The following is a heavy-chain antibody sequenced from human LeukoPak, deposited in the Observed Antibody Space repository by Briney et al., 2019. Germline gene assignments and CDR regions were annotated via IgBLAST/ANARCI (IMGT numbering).Heavy chain of an antibody. J-gene: IGHJ4*02. CDR3: ARDGFDAGIYFDY. V-gene: IGHV3-7*01. D-gene: IGHD3-9*01. CDR1: GFTFSSHW. Sequence: PGGSLRLSCAVSGFTFSSHWMSWVRQAPGKGLEWVANINQDGSQRYYVDSAKGRFTISRDNAKNPLYLQMDSLRVEDTAVYYCARDGFDAGIYFDYWGQGALVTVSS. CDR2: INQDGSQR.